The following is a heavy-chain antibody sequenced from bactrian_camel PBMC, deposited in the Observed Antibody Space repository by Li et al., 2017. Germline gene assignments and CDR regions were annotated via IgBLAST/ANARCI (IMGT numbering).Heavy chain of an antibody. CDR1: RYLANTNC. J-gene: IGHJ4*01. D-gene: IGHD2*01. CDR3: AADRSHAYCRGTYCCDMSY. Sequence: HVQLVESGGGSVQAGGSLRLSCVSSRYLANTNCMVWFRQAPGKEREGVARIYTGGGNTYYSESVKGRFTISQSGAKDIVYLQMDSLKPEDTGMYCCAADRSHAYCRGTYCCDMSYWGQGTQVTVS. V-gene: IGHV3S54*01. CDR2: IYTGGGNT.